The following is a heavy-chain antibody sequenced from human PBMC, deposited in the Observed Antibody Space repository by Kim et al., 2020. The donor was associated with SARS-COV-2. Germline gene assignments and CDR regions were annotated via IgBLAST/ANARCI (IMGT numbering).Heavy chain of an antibody. Sequence: GGSLRLSCAASGFTFDDYSMHWVRQAPGKGLEWVSLFSWEAGSTYYADSVKGRFTISRDNSKKSLYLQMNSLRTEDTAFYYCARGGGSGSYWGYYFDYWGQGTLVTVSS. D-gene: IGHD3-10*01. CDR3: ARGGGSGSYWGYYFDY. CDR1: GFTFDDYS. CDR2: FSWEAGST. V-gene: IGHV3-43*01. J-gene: IGHJ4*02.